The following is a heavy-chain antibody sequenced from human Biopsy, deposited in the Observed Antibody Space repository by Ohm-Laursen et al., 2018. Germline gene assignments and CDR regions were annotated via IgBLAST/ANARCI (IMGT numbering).Heavy chain of an antibody. V-gene: IGHV1-46*01. CDR1: GYTFTTYY. CDR3: VLASFDY. J-gene: IGHJ4*02. CDR2: INPGGNST. Sequence: ESSVKVPCKVSGYTFTTYYIHWVRQAPGQGLEWMGIINPGGNSTAYTQNFQGRVTMTWDTSTTTVYMEPSSLRSEDTAVYYCVLASFDYWGQGTLVTVPS.